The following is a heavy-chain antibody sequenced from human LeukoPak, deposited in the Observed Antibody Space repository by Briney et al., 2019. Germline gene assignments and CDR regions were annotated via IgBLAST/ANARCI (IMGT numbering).Heavy chain of an antibody. Sequence: GGSLRLSCAASGFTVSSNYMTWVRQAPGGGLECVSVLYSARNTYYADSVKGRFTISRDNSKNTLYLRMDSLRAEDTAVYYCARVFPLRDSRGMLDYWGQGTLVTVSS. D-gene: IGHD3-10*01. V-gene: IGHV3-53*01. CDR3: ARVFPLRDSRGMLDY. CDR1: GFTVSSNY. J-gene: IGHJ4*02. CDR2: LYSARNT.